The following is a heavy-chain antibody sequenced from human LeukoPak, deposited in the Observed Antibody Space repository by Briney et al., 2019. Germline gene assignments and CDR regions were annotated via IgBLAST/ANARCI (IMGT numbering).Heavy chain of an antibody. CDR1: GFTFSRHG. J-gene: IGHJ4*02. Sequence: TGGSLRLSCAPSGFTFSRHGMHWVRQAPGKGLEWVSSISRSSYIYYADSVKGRFTISRDNAKNSLYLQMNNLRAEDTAVYYCAAHEDVDYWGQGTLVTVSS. V-gene: IGHV3-21*01. CDR3: AAHEDVDY. CDR2: ISRSSYI.